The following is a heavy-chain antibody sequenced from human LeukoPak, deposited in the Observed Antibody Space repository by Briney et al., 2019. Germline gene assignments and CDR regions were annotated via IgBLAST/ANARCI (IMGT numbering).Heavy chain of an antibody. CDR2: ISISGGNT. CDR3: AKDVSQGRLLSAAAATTAFDY. D-gene: IGHD6-13*01. CDR1: GFTFSSYA. J-gene: IGHJ4*02. Sequence: PGGSLRLSCAASGFTFSSYAMSWVRQAPGKGLEWVSTISISGGNTYYANSVKGRFTISRDNSKSTLYLQMNSLGAEDTALYYCAKDVSQGRLLSAAAATTAFDYWGQGTLVTVSS. V-gene: IGHV3-23*01.